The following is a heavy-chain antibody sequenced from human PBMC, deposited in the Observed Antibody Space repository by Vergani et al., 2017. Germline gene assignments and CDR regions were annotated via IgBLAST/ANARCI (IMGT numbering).Heavy chain of an antibody. CDR1: GFTFSSYA. J-gene: IGHJ4*02. V-gene: IGHV3-23*01. CDR2: ISGSGGST. CDR3: AGPQGTSAYYYGGFGY. D-gene: IGHD3-22*01. Sequence: EVQVLESGGGLVQPGGSLRVSCAASGFTFSSYAMSWVRQAPGKGLEWVSAISGSGGSTSYADSVKGRFTISRDNSKNTLSLQMNSLTAEDTAIYYCAGPQGTSAYYYGGFGYWGQGILVTVSS.